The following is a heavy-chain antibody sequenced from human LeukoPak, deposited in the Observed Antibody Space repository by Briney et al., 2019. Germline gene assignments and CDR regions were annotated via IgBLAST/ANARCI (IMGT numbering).Heavy chain of an antibody. D-gene: IGHD6-19*01. CDR3: ARVGWLVRKNWFDP. J-gene: IGHJ5*02. V-gene: IGHV1-18*04. Sequence: ASVKVSCKASGYTFTGYYMHWVRQAPGQGLEWMGWISAYNGNTNYARKLQGRVTMTTDTSTSTAYMELRSLRSDDTAVYYCARVGWLVRKNWFDPWGQGTLVTVSS. CDR1: GYTFTGYY. CDR2: ISAYNGNT.